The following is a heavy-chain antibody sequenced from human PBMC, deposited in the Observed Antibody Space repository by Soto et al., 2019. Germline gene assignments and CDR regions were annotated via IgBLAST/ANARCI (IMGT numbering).Heavy chain of an antibody. Sequence: EVQLLESGGGWVQPGGSLRLSCAASGFTFSSYAMSWVRQAPGKGLEWVSVISDSGGNTNYADSVKGRFTISRDNSRDTLYLQMNSLRAEDTAVYYCEREDRYCSGGTCYLSAQYFHHWGQGTLVTVSS. CDR2: ISDSGGNT. D-gene: IGHD2-15*01. CDR1: GFTFSSYA. J-gene: IGHJ1*01. V-gene: IGHV3-23*01. CDR3: EREDRYCSGGTCYLSAQYFHH.